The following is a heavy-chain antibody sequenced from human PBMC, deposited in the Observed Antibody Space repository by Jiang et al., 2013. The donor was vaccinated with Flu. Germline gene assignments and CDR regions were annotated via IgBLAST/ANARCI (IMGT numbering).Heavy chain of an antibody. D-gene: IGHD3-22*01. J-gene: IGHJ4*02. CDR2: IYYSGST. CDR3: ARQSLYYYDSSGYFIKDSYPDY. CDR1: GGSISSSSYY. Sequence: GPGLVKPSETLSLTCTVSGGSISSSSYYWGWIRQPPGKGLEWIGSIYYSGSTYYNPSLKSRVTISVDTSKNQFSLKLSSVTAADTAVYYCARQSLYYYDSSGYFIKDSYPDYWGQGTLVTVSS. V-gene: IGHV4-39*01.